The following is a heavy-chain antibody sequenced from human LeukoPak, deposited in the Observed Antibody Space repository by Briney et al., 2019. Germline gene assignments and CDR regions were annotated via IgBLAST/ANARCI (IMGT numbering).Heavy chain of an antibody. V-gene: IGHV4-59*12. Sequence: SETLSLTCTVSGGSISSYYWSWIRQPPGKGLEWIGNIYYSGSTNYNPSLKSRVTISVDTSKNQFSLKLSSVTAADTAVYYCAKNGQSGFSFDPWGQGTLVTVSS. CDR1: GGSISSYY. J-gene: IGHJ5*02. D-gene: IGHD3-3*01. CDR2: IYYSGST. CDR3: AKNGQSGFSFDP.